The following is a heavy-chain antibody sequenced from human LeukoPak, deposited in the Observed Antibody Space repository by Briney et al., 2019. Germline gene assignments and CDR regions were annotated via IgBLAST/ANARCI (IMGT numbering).Heavy chain of an antibody. D-gene: IGHD2-2*01. J-gene: IGHJ5*02. V-gene: IGHV1-69*01. CDR1: GGTFSSYA. CDR3: ARGVLYCSSTSCYRWFDP. Sequence: GSSVKVSCKASGGTFSSYAMSWVRQAPGQGLEWMGGIIPIFGTANYAQKFQGRVTITADESTSTAYMELSSLRSEDTAVYYCARGVLYCSSTSCYRWFDPWGQGTLVTVSS. CDR2: IIPIFGTA.